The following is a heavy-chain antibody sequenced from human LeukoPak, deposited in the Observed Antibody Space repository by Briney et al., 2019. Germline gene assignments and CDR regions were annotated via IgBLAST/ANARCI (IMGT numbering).Heavy chain of an antibody. CDR1: GGSYF. CDR2: VYNGGGT. Sequence: SETLSLTCSVSGGSYFWGWIRQAPGRGLEWIGTVYNGGGTYYNPSFQSRVSISVDSSKNQFSLRLTSVTAADTAVYYCATSSRVEFGAFNIWARGQWSPSLQ. D-gene: IGHD3-10*01. J-gene: IGHJ3*02. V-gene: IGHV4-39*01. CDR3: ATSSRVEFGAFNI.